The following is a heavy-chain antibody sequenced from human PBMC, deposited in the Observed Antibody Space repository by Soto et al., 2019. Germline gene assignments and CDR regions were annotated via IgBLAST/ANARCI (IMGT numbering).Heavy chain of an antibody. CDR2: FSSSSGTI. Sequence: EVQLVQSGGGLVQPGGSLRLSCAASGFTCSSDNMNWVRQATGRGLEWVSYFSSSSGTIYYADSVNGRFTIARDNAKNSLYLQTNSLRAADTGVYYCAREGDSTSWCNWVDRWGQGTVVTVSS. CDR3: AREGDSTSWCNWVDR. CDR1: GFTCSSDN. D-gene: IGHD3-22*01. J-gene: IGHJ5*02. V-gene: IGHV3-48*01.